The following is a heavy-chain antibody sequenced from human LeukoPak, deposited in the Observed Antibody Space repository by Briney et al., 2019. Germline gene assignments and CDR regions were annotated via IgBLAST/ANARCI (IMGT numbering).Heavy chain of an antibody. CDR2: ISGSGGST. V-gene: IGHV3-23*01. CDR3: AKDRLCGGDCYWYYYYYMDV. D-gene: IGHD2-21*01. J-gene: IGHJ6*03. Sequence: GGSLRLSCAASGFTFSSYAMSWVRQAPGKGLEWVSAISGSGGSTYYADSVKGRFTISRDNSKNTLYLQMSSLRAEDTAVYYCAKDRLCGGDCYWYYYYYMDVWGKGTTVTVSS. CDR1: GFTFSSYA.